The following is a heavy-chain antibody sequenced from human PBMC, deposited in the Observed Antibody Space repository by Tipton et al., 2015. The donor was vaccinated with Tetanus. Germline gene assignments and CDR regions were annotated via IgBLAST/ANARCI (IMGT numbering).Heavy chain of an antibody. V-gene: IGHV4-34*01. CDR3: ARGSGWADF. J-gene: IGHJ4*02. D-gene: IGHD6-19*01. CDR2: ISPSGNT. CDR1: GGSFSNYF. Sequence: TLSLTCAVYGGSFSNYFWRWIRQPPGKGLEWIGEISPSGNTNYNPSLKSRVTISADTSRNQFSLTLSFVTAADTAVYYCARGSGWADFWGQGTQVTVSS.